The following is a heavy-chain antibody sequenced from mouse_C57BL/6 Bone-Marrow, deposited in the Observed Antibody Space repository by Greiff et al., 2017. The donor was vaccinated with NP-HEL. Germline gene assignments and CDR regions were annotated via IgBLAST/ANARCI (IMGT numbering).Heavy chain of an antibody. V-gene: IGHV3-6*01. D-gene: IGHD2-5*01. Sequence: EVQLQQSGPGLVKPSQSLSLTCSVTGYSITSGYYWNWIRQFPGNKLEWMGYISYDGSNNYNPSLKNRISITRDTSKNQFFLKLNSVTTEDTATYYCARGDSNYDFDDWGQGTTLTVSS. J-gene: IGHJ2*01. CDR2: ISYDGSN. CDR3: ARGDSNYDFDD. CDR1: GYSITSGYY.